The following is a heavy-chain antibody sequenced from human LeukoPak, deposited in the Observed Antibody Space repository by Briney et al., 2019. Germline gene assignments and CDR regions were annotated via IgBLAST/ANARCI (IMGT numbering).Heavy chain of an antibody. CDR3: ARAGGRTTTATTNWFDP. Sequence: SETLSLTCAVYGGSFSGYYGSWIRQPPGKGLEWIGEINHSGSTNYNPSLKSRVTISVDASKNQFSLKLSSVTAADTAVYYCARAGGRTTTATTNWFDPWGQGTLVTVSS. CDR1: GGSFSGYY. D-gene: IGHD4-17*01. V-gene: IGHV4-34*01. CDR2: INHSGST. J-gene: IGHJ5*02.